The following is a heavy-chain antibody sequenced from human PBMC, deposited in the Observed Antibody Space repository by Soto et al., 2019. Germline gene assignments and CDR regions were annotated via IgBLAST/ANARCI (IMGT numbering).Heavy chain of an antibody. CDR3: AASAHGSGGSSLDY. D-gene: IGHD2-15*01. V-gene: IGHV3-30*03. CDR1: GFIFSIYG. J-gene: IGHJ4*02. Sequence: QVQLVESGGGVVQPGRSLRLSCAASGFIFSIYGMHWVRQAPGKGLEWVAVISYDGSNKDYADSAKGRFTISRDNSKNTLYLQMHSLRAEDTAMYYCAASAHGSGGSSLDYWGRGTLVTVSS. CDR2: ISYDGSNK.